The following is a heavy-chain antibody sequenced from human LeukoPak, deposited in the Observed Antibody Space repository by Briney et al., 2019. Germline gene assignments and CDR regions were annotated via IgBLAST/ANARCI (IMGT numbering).Heavy chain of an antibody. CDR3: ARGGGYGPYYYYHYMDV. CDR2: INPNSGGT. CDR1: GYTFTGYY. J-gene: IGHJ6*03. Sequence: ASVKVSCKASGYTFTGYYMHWVRQAPGQGLEWMGWINPNSGGTNYAQKFQGRVTMTRDTSISTAYMELSRLRSDDTAVYYCARGGGYGPYYYYHYMDVWGKGTTVTVSS. D-gene: IGHD5-12*01. V-gene: IGHV1-2*02.